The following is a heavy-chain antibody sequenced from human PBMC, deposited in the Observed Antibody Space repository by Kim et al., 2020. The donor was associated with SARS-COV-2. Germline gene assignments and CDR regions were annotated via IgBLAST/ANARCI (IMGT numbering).Heavy chain of an antibody. D-gene: IGHD6-25*01. V-gene: IGHV3-48*03. CDR3: VRGSSAFDH. J-gene: IGHJ4*02. CDR1: GFTFSSSQ. Sequence: GGSLRLSCAASGFTFSSSQMHWVRQAPGRGLEWISYISGSGRTIYYADSVKGRFTISRDNAKESLYLQMNSLRAEESAVYYCVRGSSAFDHWGQGVLVTV. CDR2: ISGSGRTI.